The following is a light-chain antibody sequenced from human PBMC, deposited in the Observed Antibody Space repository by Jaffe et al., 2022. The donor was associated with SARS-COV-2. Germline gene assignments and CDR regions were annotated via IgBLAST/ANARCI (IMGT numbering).Light chain of an antibody. Sequence: DIVMTQTPLSSPVTLGQPASISCRSSQSLVHSGGDTYLTWLQQRPGQPPRLLIYQISNRFSGVPDRFSGSGAVTDFTLRISRVEAEDVGVYYCMQTTQFPYTFGQGTKLEIK. CDR1: QSLVHSGGDTY. J-gene: IGKJ2*01. CDR2: QIS. CDR3: MQTTQFPYT. V-gene: IGKV2-24*01.